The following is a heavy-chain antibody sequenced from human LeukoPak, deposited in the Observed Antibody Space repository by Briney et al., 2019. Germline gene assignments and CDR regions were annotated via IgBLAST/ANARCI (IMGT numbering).Heavy chain of an antibody. Sequence: TGGSLRLSCAASGFTFSSYAMNWVRQAPGKGLEWVSSISGSGGNTYYADSVKGRFTISRDNAKNSLYLQMNSLKTEDTAVYYCITPDKPLGYCSGGSCSLGCSWGKGTTVTISS. CDR1: GFTFSSYA. J-gene: IGHJ6*04. D-gene: IGHD2-15*01. CDR2: ISGSGGNT. V-gene: IGHV3-23*01. CDR3: ITPDKPLGYCSGGSCSLGCS.